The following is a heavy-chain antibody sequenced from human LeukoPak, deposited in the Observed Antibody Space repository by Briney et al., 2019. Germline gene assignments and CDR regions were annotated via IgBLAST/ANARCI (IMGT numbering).Heavy chain of an antibody. CDR2: INTNTGNP. Sequence: ASVKVSCKASGYTFTSYAMNWVRQAPGQGLEWMGWINTNTGNPTYAQGFTGRFVFSLDTSVSTAYLQISSLKAEDTAVYYCARDTAVTTKDPWAFDIWGQGTMVTVSS. CDR3: ARDTAVTTKDPWAFDI. D-gene: IGHD4-17*01. CDR1: GYTFTSYA. V-gene: IGHV7-4-1*02. J-gene: IGHJ3*02.